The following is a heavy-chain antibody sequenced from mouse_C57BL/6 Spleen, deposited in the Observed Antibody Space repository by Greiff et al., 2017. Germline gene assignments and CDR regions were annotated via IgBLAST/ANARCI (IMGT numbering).Heavy chain of an antibody. CDR3: ARHYYYGSSYENAMDY. CDR2: ISSGGSYT. D-gene: IGHD1-1*01. V-gene: IGHV5-6*01. CDR1: GFTFSSYG. Sequence: EVKLMESGGDLVKPGGSLKLSCAASGFTFSSYGMSWVRQTPDKRLEWVATISSGGSYTYYPDSVKGRFTISRDNAKNTLYLQMSSLKSEDTAMYYCARHYYYGSSYENAMDYWGQGTSVTVSS. J-gene: IGHJ4*01.